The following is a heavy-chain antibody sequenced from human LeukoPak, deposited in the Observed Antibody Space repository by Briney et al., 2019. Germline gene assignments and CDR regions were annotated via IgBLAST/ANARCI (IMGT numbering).Heavy chain of an antibody. Sequence: GGSLRLSCAASGFTFSSYAMHWVRQAPGKGLEWVAVISYDGSNKYYADSVKGRFTISRDNSKNTLYLQMNSLRAEDTAVYYCAKDHLDSSGWYVSDWGQGTLVTVSS. V-gene: IGHV3-30-3*01. CDR1: GFTFSSYA. D-gene: IGHD6-19*01. CDR2: ISYDGSNK. CDR3: AKDHLDSSGWYVSD. J-gene: IGHJ4*02.